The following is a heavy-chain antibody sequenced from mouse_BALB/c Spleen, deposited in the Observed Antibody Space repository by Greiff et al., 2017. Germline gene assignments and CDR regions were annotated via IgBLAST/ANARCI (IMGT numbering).Heavy chain of an antibody. Sequence: VQLQQSGPELVKPGASVKISCKASGYTFTDYNMHWVKQSHGKSLEWIGYIYPYNGGTGYNQKFKSKATLTVDNSSSTAYMELRSLTSEDSAVYYCASPVWFAYWGQGTLVTVSA. CDR3: ASPVWFAY. J-gene: IGHJ3*01. V-gene: IGHV1S29*02. CDR2: IYPYNGGT. CDR1: GYTFTDYN.